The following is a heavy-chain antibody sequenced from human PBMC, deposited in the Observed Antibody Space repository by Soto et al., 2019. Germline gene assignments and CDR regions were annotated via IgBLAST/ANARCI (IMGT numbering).Heavy chain of an antibody. D-gene: IGHD3-10*01. CDR1: GYSFTSYW. J-gene: IGHJ6*02. V-gene: IGHV5-51*01. CDR3: ARQTNYYGSGEEDPMDV. Sequence: GESLKISCNGSGYSFTSYWIGWVRQMPGKGLEWMGIIYPGDSDTRYSPSFQGQVTISVDKSISTAYLQWSSLKASDTAMYYCARQTNYYGSGEEDPMDVWGQGTTVTVSS. CDR2: IYPGDSDT.